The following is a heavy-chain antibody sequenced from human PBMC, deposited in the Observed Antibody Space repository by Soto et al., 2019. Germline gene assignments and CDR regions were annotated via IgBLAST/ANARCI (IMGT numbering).Heavy chain of an antibody. Sequence: EVQLLESGGGLVQPGGSLRLSCAASGFTFSSYAMSWVRQAPGKGLEWVSAISGSGGSTYYADSVKGRFTISRDNSKNTLYLQMNSLRAEDTAVYYCAKDVEGGSDYITGFQHWGQGTLVTVSS. V-gene: IGHV3-23*01. CDR3: AKDVEGGSDYITGFQH. CDR2: ISGSGGST. D-gene: IGHD1-26*01. CDR1: GFTFSSYA. J-gene: IGHJ1*01.